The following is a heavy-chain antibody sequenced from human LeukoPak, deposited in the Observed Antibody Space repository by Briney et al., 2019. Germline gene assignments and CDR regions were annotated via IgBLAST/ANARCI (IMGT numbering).Heavy chain of an antibody. V-gene: IGHV4-34*01. Sequence: KPSETLSLTCAVYGGSFSGYYWSWIRQPPGKGLEWIGEINHSGSTNYNPSLKSRVTISVDTSKNQFSLKLSSVTAADTAVYYCARGGGGGYYYYYMDVWGKGTTVTVSS. D-gene: IGHD2-21*01. CDR2: INHSGST. CDR3: ARGGGGGYYYYYMDV. CDR1: GGSFSGYY. J-gene: IGHJ6*03.